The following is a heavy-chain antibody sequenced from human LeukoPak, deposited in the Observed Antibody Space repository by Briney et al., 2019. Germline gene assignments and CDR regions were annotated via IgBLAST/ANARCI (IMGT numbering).Heavy chain of an antibody. J-gene: IGHJ6*03. Sequence: ASVKVSCKPSGYTFTDYYMQWVRQAPGQGLEWMGWTNPKNGATNYAQKFQGRVTMTRDTSISTAYMEVSRLGSDDTAVYYCARQWEPRRMGHYYYYMDVWGKGTTVTVSS. CDR2: TNPKNGAT. CDR3: ARQWEPRRMGHYYYYMDV. CDR1: GYTFTDYY. D-gene: IGHD1-26*01. V-gene: IGHV1-2*02.